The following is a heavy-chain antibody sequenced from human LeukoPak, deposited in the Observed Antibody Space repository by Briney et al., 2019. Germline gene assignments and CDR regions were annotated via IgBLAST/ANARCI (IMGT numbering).Heavy chain of an antibody. V-gene: IGHV4-39*01. CDR2: IYYSGST. D-gene: IGHD4-17*01. J-gene: IGHJ4*02. CDR1: GGSISSSSYY. Sequence: KTSETLSLTCTVSGGSISSSSYYWGWIRQPPGKGLEWIGSIYYSGSTYYNPSLKSRVTISVDTSKNQFSLKLSSVTAADTAVYYCARLSVTTPRFDYWGQGTLVTVSS. CDR3: ARLSVTTPRFDY.